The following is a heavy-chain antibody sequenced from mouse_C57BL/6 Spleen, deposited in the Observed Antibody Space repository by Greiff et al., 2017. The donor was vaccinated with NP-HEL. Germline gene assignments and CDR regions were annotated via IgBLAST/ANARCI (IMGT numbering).Heavy chain of an antibody. CDR3: ARNYDGNYAMDY. Sequence: VQLQQSGPELVKPGASVKISCKASGYAFSSSWMNWVKQRPGKGLEWIGRIYPGDGDTNYNGKFKGKATLTADKSSSTAYMQLSSLTSEDSAVYFCARNYDGNYAMDYWGQGTSVTVSS. D-gene: IGHD2-3*01. J-gene: IGHJ4*01. V-gene: IGHV1-82*01. CDR1: GYAFSSSW. CDR2: IYPGDGDT.